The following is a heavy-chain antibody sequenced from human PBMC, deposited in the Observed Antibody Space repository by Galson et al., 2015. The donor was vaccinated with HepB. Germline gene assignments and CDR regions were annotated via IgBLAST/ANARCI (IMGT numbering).Heavy chain of an antibody. Sequence: SLRLSCAASGFTFSGYWMHWVRQAPGKGLVCVSRISSDGSTTDYADAVKGRFTISRDNAKNTLYLQLNSLRDEDTAVYHCTRPLGRGVDFWGQGTLVTVS. CDR3: TRPLGRGVDF. D-gene: IGHD3-10*01. CDR2: ISSDGSTT. J-gene: IGHJ4*02. CDR1: GFTFSGYW. V-gene: IGHV3-74*01.